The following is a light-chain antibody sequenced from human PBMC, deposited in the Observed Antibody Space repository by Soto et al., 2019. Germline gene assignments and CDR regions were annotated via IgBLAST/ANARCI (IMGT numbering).Light chain of an antibody. CDR3: QQYSGYPFT. J-gene: IGKJ3*01. CDR1: QSISSW. V-gene: IGKV1-5*03. Sequence: DIQMTQSPSTLSASVGDRATITCRASQSISSWLAWYQQKPGKAPKLLIYKAASLESGVPARFSGSGSGTEFTLTISSLQPDDFATYFCQQYSGYPFTFGHGTKVDIK. CDR2: KAA.